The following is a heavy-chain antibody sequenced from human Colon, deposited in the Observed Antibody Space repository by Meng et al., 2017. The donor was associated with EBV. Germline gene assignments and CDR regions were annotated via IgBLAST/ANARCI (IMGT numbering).Heavy chain of an antibody. Sequence: VQWREPCPRLVQPSETLSLLWASSGYALGRVTWWSCVRQPPGKGLEWIGEIHHNGNTSYNPSLKSRVTISVDKSKNQFVLKVTSVTAADTAVYYCARTAICIGGSCTTWDYWGQGALVTVSS. D-gene: IGHD2-15*01. V-gene: IGHV4-4*02. CDR2: IHHNGNT. J-gene: IGHJ4*02. CDR1: GYALGRVTW. CDR3: ARTAICIGGSCTTWDY.